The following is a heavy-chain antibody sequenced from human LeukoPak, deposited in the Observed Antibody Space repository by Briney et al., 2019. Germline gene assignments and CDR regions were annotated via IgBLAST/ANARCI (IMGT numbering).Heavy chain of an antibody. V-gene: IGHV3-23*01. CDR2: ISGSGGST. CDR3: AKKEEWLQSSIDY. J-gene: IGHJ4*02. D-gene: IGHD5-24*01. Sequence: VGSLRLSCAASGFTFSSYAMSWVRQAPGKGLEWVSAISGSGGSTYYADSVKGWFTISRDNSKNTLYLQMNSLRAEDTAVYYCAKKEEWLQSSIDYWGQGTLVTVSS. CDR1: GFTFSSYA.